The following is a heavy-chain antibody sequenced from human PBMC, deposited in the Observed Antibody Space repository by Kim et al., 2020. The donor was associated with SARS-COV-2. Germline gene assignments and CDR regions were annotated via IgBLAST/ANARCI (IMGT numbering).Heavy chain of an antibody. CDR3: ARDLYYYDSSGYYEKGYYYYYGMDV. J-gene: IGHJ6*02. CDR1: GFTFSSYS. V-gene: IGHV3-21*01. D-gene: IGHD3-22*01. CDR2: ISSSSSYI. Sequence: GGSLRLSCAASGFTFSSYSMNWVRQAPGKGLEWVSSISSSSSYIYYADSVKGRFTISRDNAKNSLYLQMNSLRAEDTAVYYCARDLYYYDSSGYYEKGYYYYYGMDVWGQGTTVTVSS.